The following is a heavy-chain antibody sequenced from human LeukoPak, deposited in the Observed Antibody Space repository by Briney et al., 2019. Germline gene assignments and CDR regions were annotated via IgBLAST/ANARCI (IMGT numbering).Heavy chain of an antibody. J-gene: IGHJ4*02. CDR1: GFTLSSYE. CDR3: ARVGAANDY. D-gene: IGHD1-26*01. CDR2: ISSSGSTI. Sequence: GGSLRLSCAASGFTLSSYEMNWVRQAPGKGLEWVSYISSSGSTIYYADSVKGRFTISRDNAKNSLYLQMNSLRAEDTAVYYCARVGAANDYWGQGTLVTVSS. V-gene: IGHV3-48*03.